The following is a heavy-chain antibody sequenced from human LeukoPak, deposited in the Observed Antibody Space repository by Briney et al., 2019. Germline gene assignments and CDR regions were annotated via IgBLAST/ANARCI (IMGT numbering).Heavy chain of an antibody. CDR3: ARTGYSILGIDDY. CDR1: GYTFTSYD. V-gene: IGHV1-8*01. Sequence: ASVKVSCKASGYTFTSYDINWVRQATGQGLEWMGWMNPNSGNTGYAQKFQGRVTITADESTSTAYMELSSLRSEDTAVYYCARTGYSILGIDDYWGQGTLVTVSS. CDR2: MNPNSGNT. J-gene: IGHJ4*02. D-gene: IGHD6-13*01.